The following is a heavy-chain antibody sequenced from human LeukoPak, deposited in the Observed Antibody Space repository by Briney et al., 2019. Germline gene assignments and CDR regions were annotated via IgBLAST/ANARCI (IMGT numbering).Heavy chain of an antibody. D-gene: IGHD3-22*01. CDR2: ISHDGNDK. CDR3: ARDGRNSYYYDSFDI. J-gene: IGHJ3*02. Sequence: GGSLRLSCAASTFTFSSFGMHWVGQAPGKGMEGGTGISHDGNDKYYADSVKGRFTISRDNAKNSLYLQMNSLRAEDTAVYYCARDGRNSYYYDSFDIWGQGTMVTVSS. V-gene: IGHV3-30*03. CDR1: TFTFSSFG.